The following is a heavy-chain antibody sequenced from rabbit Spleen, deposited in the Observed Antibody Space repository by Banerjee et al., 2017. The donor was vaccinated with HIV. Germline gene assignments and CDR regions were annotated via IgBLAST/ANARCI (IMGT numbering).Heavy chain of an antibody. CDR3: ARDSGSSFSSYGMDL. J-gene: IGHJ6*01. CDR1: RFDLNTYG. CDR2: IVPIFGVT. D-gene: IGHD8-1*01. Sequence: QEQLKETGGGLVQPGGSLKLSCKASRFDLNTYGVSWVRQAPGKGLEWIGYIVPIFGVTYYASWAKGRFTISKTSSTTVTLQMTSLTAADTATYFCARDSGSSFSSYGMDLWGPGTLVTVS. V-gene: IGHV1S39*01.